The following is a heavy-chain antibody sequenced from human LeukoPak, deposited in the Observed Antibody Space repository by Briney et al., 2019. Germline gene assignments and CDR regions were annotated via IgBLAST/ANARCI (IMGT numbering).Heavy chain of an antibody. J-gene: IGHJ5*02. CDR2: ISSSSSSI. V-gene: IGHV3-48*01. CDR1: GFPFNSYS. CDR3: ARGRRYDFWSGYYWFDP. D-gene: IGHD3-3*01. Sequence: PGGSLRLSCAASGFPFNSYSMSWVRQAPGKGLEWVSYISSSSSSISYADSVKGRFTISRDNAKNSLYLQMNSLRAEDTAVYYCARGRRYDFWSGYYWFDPWGQGTLVTVSS.